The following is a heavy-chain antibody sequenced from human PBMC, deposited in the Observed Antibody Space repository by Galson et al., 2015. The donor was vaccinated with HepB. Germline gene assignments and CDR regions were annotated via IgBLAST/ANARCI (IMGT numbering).Heavy chain of an antibody. CDR2: ISWNSGSI. CDR3: AMASFDYYMDV. D-gene: IGHD5-12*01. J-gene: IGHJ6*03. V-gene: IGHV3-9*01. Sequence: SLRLSCAASGFTFDDYAMHWVRQAPGKGLEWVSGISWNSGSIGYADSVKGRFTISRDNAKNSLYLQMNSLRAEDTALYYCAMASFDYYMDVWGKGTTVTVSS. CDR1: GFTFDDYA.